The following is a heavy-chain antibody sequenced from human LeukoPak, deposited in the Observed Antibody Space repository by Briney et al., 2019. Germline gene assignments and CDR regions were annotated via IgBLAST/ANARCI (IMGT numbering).Heavy chain of an antibody. J-gene: IGHJ5*02. CDR3: ARQLPPPDYGDYFWFDP. CDR1: GGTISSYY. CDR2: IYYSGST. V-gene: IGHV4-59*08. Sequence: SETLSLTCTVSGGTISSYYWSWIPQPPGKALEWIGNIYYSGSTNYNPPLESRVTISVDTSKNQFSLKLSSVTAADTAVYYCARQLPPPDYGDYFWFDPWGQGTLVTVSS. D-gene: IGHD4-17*01.